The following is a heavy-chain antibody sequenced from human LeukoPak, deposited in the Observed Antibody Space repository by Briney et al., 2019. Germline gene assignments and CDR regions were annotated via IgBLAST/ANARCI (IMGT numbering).Heavy chain of an antibody. V-gene: IGHV3-21*04. Sequence: GGSLRLSCAASGFTFSSYSMNWVRQAPGKGLEWVSSISSSSSYIYYADSVKGRFTISRDNAKNSLYLQMNSLRAEDTAVYYCARDSGGYYDSSGYYYAAGDFDYWGQGTLVTVSS. CDR2: ISSSSSYI. J-gene: IGHJ4*02. CDR3: ARDSGGYYDSSGYYYAAGDFDY. CDR1: GFTFSSYS. D-gene: IGHD3-22*01.